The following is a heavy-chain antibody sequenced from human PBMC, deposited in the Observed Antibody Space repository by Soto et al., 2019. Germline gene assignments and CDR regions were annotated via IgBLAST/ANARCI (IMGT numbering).Heavy chain of an antibody. CDR2: IIPIFGTA. Sequence: ASVKVSCKASGGTFSSYAISWVRQAPGQGLEWMGGIIPIFGTANYAQKFQGRVTITADKSTSTAYMELSSLRSEDTAVYYCARVGRDGYKPWSAVGAFDIWGQGTVVTVSS. V-gene: IGHV1-69*06. CDR3: ARVGRDGYKPWSAVGAFDI. D-gene: IGHD5-12*01. J-gene: IGHJ3*02. CDR1: GGTFSSYA.